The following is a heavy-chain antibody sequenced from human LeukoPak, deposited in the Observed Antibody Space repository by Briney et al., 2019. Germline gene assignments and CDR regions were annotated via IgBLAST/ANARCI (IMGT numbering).Heavy chain of an antibody. Sequence: ASVKISCRASGGTFSSYAISWVRQAPGQGLEWMGGIIPIFGTANYAQKFQGRVTITADESTSTAYMELSSLRSEDTAVYYCATSPAAGPTWAYDYWGQGTLVTVSS. CDR2: IIPIFGTA. V-gene: IGHV1-69*01. CDR1: GGTFSSYA. D-gene: IGHD6-13*01. J-gene: IGHJ4*02. CDR3: ATSPAAGPTWAYDY.